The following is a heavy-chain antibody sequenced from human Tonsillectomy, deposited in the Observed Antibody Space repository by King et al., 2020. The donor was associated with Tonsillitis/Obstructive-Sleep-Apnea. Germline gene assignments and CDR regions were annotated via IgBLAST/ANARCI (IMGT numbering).Heavy chain of an antibody. D-gene: IGHD3-10*01. CDR2: IKPIGTET. V-gene: IGHV3-7*03. J-gene: IGHJ3*02. Sequence: EQLVQSGGRLVQPGGSLRLSCAASGFTFSLYLMTWVRQAPGKGLEWVANIKPIGTETNYADLVKGRFTIFRDNARNSMYLQMNRLRDEDTAVYYCARDTDYLEGDIYYNNLDMWGQGTVVAVSS. CDR1: GFTFSLYL. CDR3: ARDTDYLEGDIYYNNLDM.